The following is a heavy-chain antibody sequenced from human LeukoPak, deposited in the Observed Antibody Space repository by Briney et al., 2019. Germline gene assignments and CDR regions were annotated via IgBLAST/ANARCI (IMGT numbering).Heavy chain of an antibody. V-gene: IGHV1-69*02. J-gene: IGHJ6*03. CDR3: AGELLSDQYYYYYYYMDV. D-gene: IGHD2-2*01. CDR1: GGTFSSYT. CDR2: IIPILGIA. Sequence: ASVKVSGKASGGTFSSYTISWVRQAPGQGLEWMGRIIPILGIANYAQKFQGRVTITADKSTSTAYMELSSLRSEDTAVYYCAGELLSDQYYYYYYYMDVWGKGTTVTVSS.